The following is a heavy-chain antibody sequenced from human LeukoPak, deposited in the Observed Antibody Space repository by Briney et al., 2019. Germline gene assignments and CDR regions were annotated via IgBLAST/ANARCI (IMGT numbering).Heavy chain of an antibody. CDR1: GFTFSIYA. V-gene: IGHV3-23*01. CDR3: ADTSGN. J-gene: IGHJ4*02. D-gene: IGHD3-10*01. Sequence: SLRLSSAASGFTFSIYAMSSVRQAPGQGLGFVSAISGSSSSTYYADSVKCRFTISRDNSKNTLYLQMNSLRAEDTAVYDCADTSGNWGQGTLVTASS. CDR2: ISGSSSST.